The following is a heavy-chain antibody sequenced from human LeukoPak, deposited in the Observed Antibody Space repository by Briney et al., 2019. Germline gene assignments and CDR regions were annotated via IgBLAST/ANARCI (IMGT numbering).Heavy chain of an antibody. CDR1: GVSISSYY. CDR3: ARLAAISGSDYPDD. J-gene: IGHJ4*02. Sequence: SETPSLTCTVSGVSISSYYWSWIRQPPGKGLEWIGYIFYSGNTIYNPSLGSRVTISADTSKNHFSLRLRSVTAADTAVYYCARLAAISGSDYPDDWGQGTLVTVSS. D-gene: IGHD1-26*01. CDR2: IFYSGNT. V-gene: IGHV4-59*08.